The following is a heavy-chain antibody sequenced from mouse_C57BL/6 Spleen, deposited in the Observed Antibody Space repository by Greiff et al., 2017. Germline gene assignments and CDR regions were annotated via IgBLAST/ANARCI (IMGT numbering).Heavy chain of an antibody. CDR2: IYPSDSET. J-gene: IGHJ1*03. CDR1: GYTFTSYW. Sequence: QVQLQQPGAELVRPGSSVKLSCKASGYTFTSYWMDWVKQRPGQGLEWIGNIYPSDSETHYNQKFKDKATLTVDKSSSTAYMQLSSLTSEDSAVDYGASGDVGGDWDFDVWGTGTTVTVSS. D-gene: IGHD2-13*01. CDR3: ASGDVGGDWDFDV. V-gene: IGHV1-61*01.